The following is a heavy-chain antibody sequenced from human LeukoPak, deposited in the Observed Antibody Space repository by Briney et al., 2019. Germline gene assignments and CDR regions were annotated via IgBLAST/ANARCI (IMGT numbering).Heavy chain of an antibody. J-gene: IGHJ4*02. D-gene: IGHD6-13*01. CDR1: GVPISNGNW. CDR2: IYHSGST. CDR3: ARGEQQLVKGFDY. V-gene: IGHV4-4*02. Sequence: PSGTLSLTCAVSGVPISNGNWWSWVRQPPGKGLEWIGEIYHSGSTNYNPSLKSRVTISVDKSKNQFSLKLSSVTAADTAVYYCARGEQQLVKGFDYWGQGTLVTVSS.